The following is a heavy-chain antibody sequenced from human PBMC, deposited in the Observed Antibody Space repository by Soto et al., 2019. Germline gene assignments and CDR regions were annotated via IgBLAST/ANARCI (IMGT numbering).Heavy chain of an antibody. J-gene: IGHJ4*02. Sequence: KASETLSLTCAVYGGSFSGYYWSWIRQPPGKGLDWIGEINHGGSTNYNPSLKSRVTISIDTSKNQFSLKLSSVTAADTAVYYCASGGQTIIPKDWGQGTLVTFSS. D-gene: IGHD5-12*01. CDR2: INHGGST. CDR3: ASGGQTIIPKD. CDR1: GGSFSGYY. V-gene: IGHV4-34*01.